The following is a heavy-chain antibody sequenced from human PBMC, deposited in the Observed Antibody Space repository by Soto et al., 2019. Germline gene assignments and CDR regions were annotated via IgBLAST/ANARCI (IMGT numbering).Heavy chain of an antibody. J-gene: IGHJ4*02. CDR2: ISYDGSNK. V-gene: IGHV3-30*18. CDR1: GFTFSSYG. CDR3: ANGGGENFGY. D-gene: IGHD3-16*01. Sequence: QVQLVESGGGVVQPGRSLRLSCAASGFTFSSYGMHWVRQAPGKGLEWVAVISYDGSNKYYADSVKGRFTISRDNSKNTLYLPMNSLRAEDTAVYYWANGGGENFGYWGQGTLVAVSS.